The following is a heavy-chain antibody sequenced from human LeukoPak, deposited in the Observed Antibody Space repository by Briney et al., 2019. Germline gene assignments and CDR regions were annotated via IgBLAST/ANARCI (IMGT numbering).Heavy chain of an antibody. CDR1: GGSIGSYY. Sequence: SETLSLTCTVSGGSIGSYYWSWIRQPPGKGLEWIGYIYYSGSTNYNPSLKSRVTISVDTSKNQFSLKLSSVTAADTAVYYCAREERWLQKRGPYDAFDIWGQGTMVTVSS. V-gene: IGHV4-59*01. CDR2: IYYSGST. CDR3: AREERWLQKRGPYDAFDI. J-gene: IGHJ3*02. D-gene: IGHD5-24*01.